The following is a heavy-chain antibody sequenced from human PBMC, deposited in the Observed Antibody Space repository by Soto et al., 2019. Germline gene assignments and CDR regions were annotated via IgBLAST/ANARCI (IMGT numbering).Heavy chain of an antibody. CDR3: AKDLGITGTTPLDY. Sequence: QVQLVESGGGVVQPGRSLRLSCAASGFTFSSYGMHWVRQAPGKGLEWVAVISYDGSNKYYADSVKGRFTISRDNSKNTLYLQMNSLRAADTAVYYCAKDLGITGTTPLDYWGQGTLVTVSS. J-gene: IGHJ4*02. CDR1: GFTFSSYG. CDR2: ISYDGSNK. D-gene: IGHD1-20*01. V-gene: IGHV3-30*18.